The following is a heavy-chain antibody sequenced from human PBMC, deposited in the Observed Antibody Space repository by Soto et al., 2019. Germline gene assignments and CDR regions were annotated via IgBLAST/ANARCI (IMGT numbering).Heavy chain of an antibody. CDR1: GFTFGDYA. J-gene: IGHJ6*02. D-gene: IGHD3-3*01. CDR3: TRPSVRGSGWYYYGMDV. Sequence: GGSLRLSCAASGFTFGDYAMSWVRQAPGKGLEWVGFIRSKAYGGTTEYAASVKGRFTISRDDSKSIAYLQMSSLKTEDTAVYYCTRPSVRGSGWYYYGMDVWGQGTTVTVSS. CDR2: IRSKAYGGTT. V-gene: IGHV3-49*04.